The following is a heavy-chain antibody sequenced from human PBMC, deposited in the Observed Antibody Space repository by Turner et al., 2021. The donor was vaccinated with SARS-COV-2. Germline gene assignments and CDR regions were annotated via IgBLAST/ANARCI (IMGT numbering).Heavy chain of an antibody. CDR1: GGSISSSSYY. J-gene: IGHJ5*02. Sequence: LQLQESGPGLVKPSEPLSLTCTVSGGSISSSSYYWGWIRQPPGKGLEWIGSIYYSGSTYYNPSLKSRVTISVDTSKNQFSLKLSSVTAADTAVYYCARHWEVAAAAYLARFDPWGQGTLVTVSS. D-gene: IGHD6-13*01. V-gene: IGHV4-39*01. CDR2: IYYSGST. CDR3: ARHWEVAAAAYLARFDP.